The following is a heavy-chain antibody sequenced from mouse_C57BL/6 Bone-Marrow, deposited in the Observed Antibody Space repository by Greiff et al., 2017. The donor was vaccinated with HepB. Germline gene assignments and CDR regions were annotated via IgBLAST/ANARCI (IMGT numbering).Heavy chain of an antibody. D-gene: IGHD1-1*01. CDR3: ARWDTTEGNAMDY. CDR1: GYTFTDYY. Sequence: VMLVESGAELVRPGASVKLSCKASGYTFTDYYINWVKQRPGQGLEWIARIYPGSGNTYYNEKFKGKATLTAEKSSSTAYMQLSSLTSEDSAVYFCARWDTTEGNAMDYWGQGTSVTVSS. CDR2: IYPGSGNT. V-gene: IGHV1-76*01. J-gene: IGHJ4*01.